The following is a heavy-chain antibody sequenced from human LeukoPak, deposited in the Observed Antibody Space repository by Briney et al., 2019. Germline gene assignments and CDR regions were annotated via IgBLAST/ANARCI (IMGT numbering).Heavy chain of an antibody. CDR3: ARGGIVVASAHDAFDI. J-gene: IGHJ3*02. V-gene: IGHV1-2*02. Sequence: GASVKVSCKASGYTFTGYYMHWVRQAPGQGLEWMGWINPNSGGTNYAQKFQGRVTMTRDTSISTAYMELSRLRSDDTAVYYCARGGIVVASAHDAFDIWGQGTMVTVSS. CDR2: INPNSGGT. D-gene: IGHD2-21*01. CDR1: GYTFTGYY.